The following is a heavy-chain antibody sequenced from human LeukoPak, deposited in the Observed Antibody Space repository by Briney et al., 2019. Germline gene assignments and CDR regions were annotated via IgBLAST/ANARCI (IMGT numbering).Heavy chain of an antibody. CDR2: ITGSGGST. J-gene: IGHJ4*02. Sequence: GGSLRLSCTASGFAFSSFAMHWVRQAPGKGLEWVSSITGSGGSTYYADSVKGRFTISRDNSKNTLYLQMSSLRAEDTAVYYCAKDKGDFWSGHHYWGQGTLVTVSS. CDR1: GFAFSSFA. V-gene: IGHV3-23*01. D-gene: IGHD3-3*01. CDR3: AKDKGDFWSGHHY.